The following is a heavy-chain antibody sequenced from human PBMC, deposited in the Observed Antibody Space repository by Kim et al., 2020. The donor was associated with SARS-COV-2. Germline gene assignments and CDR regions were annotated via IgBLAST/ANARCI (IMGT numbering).Heavy chain of an antibody. J-gene: IGHJ6*02. CDR2: IYYSGST. CDR1: GGSISSGGYY. D-gene: IGHD6-13*01. V-gene: IGHV4-31*03. Sequence: SETLSLTCTVSGGSISSGGYYWSWIRQHPGKGLEWIGYIYYSGSTYYNPSLKSRVTISVDTSKNQFSLKLSSVTAADTAVYYCARDRWGIAAAGNYYYYGMDVWGQGTTVTVSS. CDR3: ARDRWGIAAAGNYYYYGMDV.